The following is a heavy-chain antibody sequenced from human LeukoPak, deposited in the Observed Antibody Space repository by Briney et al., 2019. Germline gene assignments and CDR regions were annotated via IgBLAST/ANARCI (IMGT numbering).Heavy chain of an antibody. D-gene: IGHD3-16*01. CDR3: ARDWVGYYYYMDV. CDR2: IYTSGST. J-gene: IGHJ6*03. Sequence: SETLSLTCTVSGGSISSGSYYWSWIRQPAGKGLEWIGRIYTSGSTNYNPSLKSRVTISVDTSKNQFSLKLSSVTAADTAVYYCARDWVGYYYYMDVWGKGTTVTVSS. CDR1: GGSISSGSYY. V-gene: IGHV4-61*02.